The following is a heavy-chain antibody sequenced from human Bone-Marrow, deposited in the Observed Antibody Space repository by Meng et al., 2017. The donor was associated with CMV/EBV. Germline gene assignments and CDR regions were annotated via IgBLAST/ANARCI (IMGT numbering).Heavy chain of an antibody. CDR1: GFTFSSYS. D-gene: IGHD5-18*01. V-gene: IGHV3-23*03. Sequence: GASLKISYAASGFTFSSYSMNWVRQAPGKGLEWVSVIYSGGSSTYYADSVKGRFTISRDNSKNTLYLQMNSLRAEDTAVYYCAKADKPSYSYGQRPFDYWGQGTLVTVSS. CDR3: AKADKPSYSYGQRPFDY. J-gene: IGHJ4*02. CDR2: IYSGGSST.